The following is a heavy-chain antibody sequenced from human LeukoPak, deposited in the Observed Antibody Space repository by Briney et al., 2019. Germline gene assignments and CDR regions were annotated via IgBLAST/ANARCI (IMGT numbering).Heavy chain of an antibody. CDR1: GGSISSYY. CDR2: ICDSRST. J-gene: IGHJ4*02. V-gene: IGHV4-59*01. CDR3: ARVKVAQLHITY. Sequence: SETLTLTCTVSGGSISSYYWSWIRQPPGKGLEWMGYICDSRSTTYHPSLTSRVTISVDTSKNQFSLKLSSVTAAGTAVYYCARVKVAQLHITYGGKGPLFTVSS. D-gene: IGHD1-7*01.